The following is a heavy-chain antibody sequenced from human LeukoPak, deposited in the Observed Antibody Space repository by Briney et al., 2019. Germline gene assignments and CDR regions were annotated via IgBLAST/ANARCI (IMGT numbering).Heavy chain of an antibody. D-gene: IGHD3-10*01. J-gene: IGHJ4*02. V-gene: IGHV1-2*02. Sequence: PSVKLSCKASGYTFTGYYMHWVRQAPGQGLEWMGGINPNSGGTNYAQKFQGRVTMTRDTSISTAYMELSRLRSDDTAVYYCASWKYYGSGSYYHIWGQGTLVTVSS. CDR1: GYTFTGYY. CDR3: ASWKYYGSGSYYHI. CDR2: INPNSGGT.